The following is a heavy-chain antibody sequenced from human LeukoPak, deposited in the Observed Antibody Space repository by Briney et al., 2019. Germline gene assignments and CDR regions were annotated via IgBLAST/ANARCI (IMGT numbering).Heavy chain of an antibody. CDR3: ARDYGIAAAGTGWFDP. V-gene: IGHV1-18*01. D-gene: IGHD6-13*01. CDR2: ISAYNGNT. J-gene: IGHJ5*02. CDR1: GYSFASYG. Sequence: ASVKVSCKASGYSFASYGIIWVRQAPGQGLEWMGWISAYNGNTNYAQKLQGRVTMTTDTSTSTAYMELRSLRSDDTAVYYCARDYGIAAAGTGWFDPWGQGTLVTVSS.